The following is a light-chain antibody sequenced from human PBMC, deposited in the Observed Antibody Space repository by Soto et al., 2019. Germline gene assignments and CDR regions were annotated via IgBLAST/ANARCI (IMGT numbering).Light chain of an antibody. Sequence: EIVITQSPATLSVSPGERATLSCRASQSVSSNLAWYQQKPGQAPRLLIYGASTRATGIPARFSGSGSGTEFTLTISSLQSEDFAVYYCQQYNNWPRTLGQGTTVHIK. CDR1: QSVSSN. CDR3: QQYNNWPRT. J-gene: IGKJ1*01. V-gene: IGKV3-15*01. CDR2: GAS.